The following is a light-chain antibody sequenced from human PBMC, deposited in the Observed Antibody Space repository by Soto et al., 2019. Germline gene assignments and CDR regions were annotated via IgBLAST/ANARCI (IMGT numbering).Light chain of an antibody. CDR3: QHYDSYSEA. CDR2: KAS. CDR1: QTISSW. V-gene: IGKV1-5*03. Sequence: DIQMTQSPSTLSGSVGDRVTITCRASQTISSWLAWYQQKPGKAPKLLIYKASTLKSGVPSRFSGSGSGTEFTLTISSLRPDDFATYCCQHYDSYSEAFGQGTKV. J-gene: IGKJ1*01.